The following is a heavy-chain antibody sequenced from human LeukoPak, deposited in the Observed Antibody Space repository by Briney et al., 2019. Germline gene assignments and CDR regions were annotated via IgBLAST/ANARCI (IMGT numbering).Heavy chain of an antibody. Sequence: GGSLRLSCAAPGFTFSSYSMNWFRQAPGKGREWVSYISSSSSTIYYADSVKGRFTISRDNAKNSLYLQMNSLRAEDTAVYYCAARNIVVVTAIPEKSDYWGQGTLVTVSS. V-gene: IGHV3-48*04. CDR1: GFTFSSYS. CDR2: ISSSSSTI. J-gene: IGHJ4*02. D-gene: IGHD2-21*02. CDR3: AARNIVVVTAIPEKSDY.